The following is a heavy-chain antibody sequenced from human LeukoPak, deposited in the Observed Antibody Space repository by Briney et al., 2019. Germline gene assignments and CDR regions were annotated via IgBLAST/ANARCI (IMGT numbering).Heavy chain of an antibody. CDR1: GYRFTSYW. CDR2: IYPSDSRT. CDR3: ARRRDLYSGSYYPFDY. D-gene: IGHD1-26*01. J-gene: IGHJ4*02. Sequence: GESLKISCQGSGYRFTSYWIGWVRQMPGKGLEWMGIIYPSDSRTTYSPSFQGQVTISADKSISTAYLQWSSLKASDSAMYYCARRRDLYSGSYYPFDYWGQGTLVTVSS. V-gene: IGHV5-51*01.